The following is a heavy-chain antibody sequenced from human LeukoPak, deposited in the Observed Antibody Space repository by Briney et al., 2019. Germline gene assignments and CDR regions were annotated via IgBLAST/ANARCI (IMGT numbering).Heavy chain of an antibody. J-gene: IGHJ1*01. CDR2: INNDGSDP. V-gene: IGHV3-74*01. Sequence: PGGSLRLSCAASGFSFADSWMHWVRQAPGKGLVWVSRINNDGSDPRYADSVRGRFTISRDNAKNTLYLQMNSLRAEDTAVYYCARVSGLGMNEYYQHWGQGTLVTVPS. CDR3: ARVSGLGMNEYYQH. D-gene: IGHD3-10*01. CDR1: GFSFADSW.